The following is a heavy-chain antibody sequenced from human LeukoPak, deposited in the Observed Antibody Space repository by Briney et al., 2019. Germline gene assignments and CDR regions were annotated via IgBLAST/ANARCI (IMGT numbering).Heavy chain of an antibody. D-gene: IGHD2-2*01. CDR2: INPSGGNT. J-gene: IGHJ3*02. CDR1: GYTFTSYY. Sequence: ASVTVSCTASGYTFTSYYMHWVRQAPGQGLEWMGLINPSGGNTIYAQTLQGRVTITRDTSTSTVYMELSSLRSDDTAVYYCAVMPDIVVGSAAEDAFDIWGQGTMVTVSS. V-gene: IGHV1-46*04. CDR3: AVMPDIVVGSAAEDAFDI.